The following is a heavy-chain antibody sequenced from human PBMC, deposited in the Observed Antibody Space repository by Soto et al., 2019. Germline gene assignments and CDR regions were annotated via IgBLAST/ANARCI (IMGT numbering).Heavy chain of an antibody. CDR1: GYTFTSYA. J-gene: IGHJ5*02. CDR2: INAGNGNT. V-gene: IGHV1-3*05. Sequence: QVQLVQSGAEEKKPGASVKVSCKASGYTFTSYAMHWVRQAPGQRLEWMGWINAGNGNTKYSQKFQGRVTITRDTSANTAYMELSSLRSEDTAVYYCARSSGWYVWFDPWGQGTLVTVSS. CDR3: ARSSGWYVWFDP. D-gene: IGHD6-13*01.